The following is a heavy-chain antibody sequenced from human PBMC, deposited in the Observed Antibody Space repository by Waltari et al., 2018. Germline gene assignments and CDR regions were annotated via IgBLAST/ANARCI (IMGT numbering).Heavy chain of an antibody. J-gene: IGHJ3*01. CDR2: SSTENGNR. Sequence: QAQLVQSGPEVKKPGASVRVSCKASGYTFSSYGITGVRQAPGQGLEWLGWSSTENGNRNYSQKLQGRVSMTTDTHTTTAYMDLRSLRSDDTAIYYCIRGGPWRLVQGNAFDFWGQGTLVTVSS. CDR3: IRGGPWRLVQGNAFDF. D-gene: IGHD6-6*01. V-gene: IGHV1-18*01. CDR1: GYTFSSYG.